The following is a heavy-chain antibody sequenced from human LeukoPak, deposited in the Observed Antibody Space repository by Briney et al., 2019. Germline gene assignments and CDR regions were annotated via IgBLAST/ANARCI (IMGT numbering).Heavy chain of an antibody. CDR1: GFTVSSNY. CDR3: AREGPRKNVGVLTYDVAVARRREVYYYYGMDV. CDR2: IYSGGST. J-gene: IGHJ6*02. D-gene: IGHD6-19*01. Sequence: QTGGSLRLSCAASGFTVSSNYMSWVRQAPGKGLEWVSVIYSGGSTYYADSVKGRFTISRDNSKNTLYLQMNSLRAEDTAVYYCAREGPRKNVGVLTYDVAVARRREVYYYYGMDVWGQGTTVTVSS. V-gene: IGHV3-66*01.